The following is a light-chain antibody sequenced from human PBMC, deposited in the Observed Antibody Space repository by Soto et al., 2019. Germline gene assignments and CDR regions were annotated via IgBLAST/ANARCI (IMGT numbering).Light chain of an antibody. CDR2: GVT. V-gene: IGLV2-14*03. Sequence: QSALTQPTSVSGSPGQSITISCTGNHNDIGTYDYVSWYQQHPGRAPRLLIHGVTTRPSGISDRFSASKSGLTASLTISGLQPEDEADYYCSSLTSNRIYVFGPGTKLTVL. CDR3: SSLTSNRIYV. CDR1: HNDIGTYDY. J-gene: IGLJ1*01.